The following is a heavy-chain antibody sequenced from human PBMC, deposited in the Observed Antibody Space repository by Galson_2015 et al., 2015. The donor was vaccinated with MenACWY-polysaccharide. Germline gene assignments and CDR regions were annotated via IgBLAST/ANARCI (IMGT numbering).Heavy chain of an antibody. Sequence: KRYSPSLKSRLTITKDTSKNQVVLTMTNMDPVDTATYYCAHSPWVRGVTFSHFDYWGQGTLVTVSS. V-gene: IGHV2-5*01. CDR2: K. CDR3: AHSPWVRGVTFSHFDY. D-gene: IGHD3-10*01. J-gene: IGHJ4*02.